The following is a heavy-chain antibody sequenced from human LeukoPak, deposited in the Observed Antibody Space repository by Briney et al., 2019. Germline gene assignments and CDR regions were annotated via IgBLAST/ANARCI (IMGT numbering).Heavy chain of an antibody. CDR2: IIPIFGTA. J-gene: IGHJ3*02. CDR3: ARAGITMVRGVIIPGAFDI. V-gene: IGHV1-69*05. Sequence: SVKVSCKACGGTFSSYAISWVRQAPGQGLEWMGGIIPIFGTANYAQKFQGRVTITTDESTSTAYMELSSLRSEDTAVYYCARAGITMVRGVIIPGAFDIWGQGTMVTVSS. CDR1: GGTFSSYA. D-gene: IGHD3-10*01.